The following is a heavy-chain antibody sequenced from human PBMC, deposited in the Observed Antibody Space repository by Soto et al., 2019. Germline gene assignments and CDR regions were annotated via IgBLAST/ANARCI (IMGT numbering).Heavy chain of an antibody. CDR1: EFTFVNND. CDR3: AREVVESSSLWLGP. D-gene: IGHD6-6*01. J-gene: IGHJ5*02. V-gene: IGHV1-8*01. Sequence: ASVQITSAATEFTFVNNDIHWMRQAPGQGLEWIGWMNTNTNTTDSAEVFEGRVSLTWDTSISTAYMQLNSLKIDDTAVYYCAREVVESSSLWLGPWGHVTLFPVCS. CDR2: MNTNTNTT.